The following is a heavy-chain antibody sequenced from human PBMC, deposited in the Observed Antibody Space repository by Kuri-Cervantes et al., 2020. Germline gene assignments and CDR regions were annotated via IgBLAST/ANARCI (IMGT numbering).Heavy chain of an antibody. V-gene: IGHV3-23*01. J-gene: IGHJ4*02. CDR3: AGPGPSLWGWYLAFDI. D-gene: IGHD6-19*01. CDR1: GFTFSSYA. CDR2: ISGSGGST. Sequence: GESLKISCAASGFTFSSYAMSWVRQAPGKGLEWVSAISGSGGSTYYADSVKGRFTISRDNAKNSLYLQMNSLRAEDTAVYYCAGPGPSLWGWYLAFDIWGQGTLVTVSS.